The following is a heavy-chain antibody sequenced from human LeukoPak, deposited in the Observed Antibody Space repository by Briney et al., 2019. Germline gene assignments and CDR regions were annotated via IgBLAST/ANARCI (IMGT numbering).Heavy chain of an antibody. V-gene: IGHV3-48*01. CDR2: ISSSSSPI. CDR3: AKGTGVLRFLEWLLPSGMDV. J-gene: IGHJ6*02. D-gene: IGHD3-3*01. CDR1: GFTFSSYS. Sequence: PGGSLRLSCAASGFTFSSYSMNWVRQAPGKGLEWVSYISSSSSPIYYADCVKGRFTISRDNSKNTLYLQMNSLRAEDTAVYYCAKGTGVLRFLEWLLPSGMDVWGQGTTVTVSS.